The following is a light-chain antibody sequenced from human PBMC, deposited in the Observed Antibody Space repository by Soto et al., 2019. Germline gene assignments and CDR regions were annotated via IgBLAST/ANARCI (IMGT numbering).Light chain of an antibody. Sequence: QAVVTQEPSLTVSPGGTVTLTCASSTGAVTSGYYPNWFQQKPGQAPRAPIYSTSNKHSWTPARFSGSLLGGKAALTLSGVQPEDEAEYYCLLYYGGARVFGGGTKLTVL. CDR3: LLYYGGARV. CDR2: STS. CDR1: TGAVTSGYY. J-gene: IGLJ3*02. V-gene: IGLV7-43*01.